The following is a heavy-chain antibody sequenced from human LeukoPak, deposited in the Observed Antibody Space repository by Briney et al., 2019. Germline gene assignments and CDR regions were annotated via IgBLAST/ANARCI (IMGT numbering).Heavy chain of an antibody. CDR2: IKQDGSEK. CDR3: ARGFSRYYDFWSGYLSYYYYYMDV. Sequence: SGGSLRLSCAASGFTFSSYWMSWVRQAPGKGLEWGANIKQDGSEKYYVDSVKGRFTISRDNAKNSLYLQMNSLRAEDTAVYYCARGFSRYYDFWSGYLSYYYYYMDVWGKGTTVTVSS. D-gene: IGHD3-3*01. CDR1: GFTFSSYW. J-gene: IGHJ6*03. V-gene: IGHV3-7*01.